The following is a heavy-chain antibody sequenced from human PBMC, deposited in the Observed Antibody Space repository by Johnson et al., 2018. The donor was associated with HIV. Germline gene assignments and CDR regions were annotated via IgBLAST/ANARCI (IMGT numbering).Heavy chain of an antibody. Sequence: VQLVESGGGVVRPGGSLRLSCAASGFTFDDYGMSWVRQAPGKGLGWVANLNQDGVEKYYVDSVKGRFTISRDNATNSLFLQMNIVRDEDTAVYYCVSGGAVAPSSGFDIWGQGTKVTVSS. J-gene: IGHJ3*02. D-gene: IGHD6-19*01. CDR1: GFTFDDYG. V-gene: IGHV3-7*05. CDR2: LNQDGVEK. CDR3: VSGGAVAPSSGFDI.